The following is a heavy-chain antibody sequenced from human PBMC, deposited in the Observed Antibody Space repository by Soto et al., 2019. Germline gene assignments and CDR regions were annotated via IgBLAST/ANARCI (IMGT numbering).Heavy chain of an antibody. V-gene: IGHV3-33*01. CDR3: ARDLAVTTLYYYYGMDV. CDR1: GFTFSSYG. J-gene: IGHJ6*02. Sequence: GGSLRLSCAASGFTFSSYGMHWVRQAPGKGLEWVAVIWYDGSNKYYADSVKGRFTISRDNSKNTLYLQMNSLRAEDTAVYYCARDLAVTTLYYYYGMDVWGQGTTVTVSS. CDR2: IWYDGSNK. D-gene: IGHD4-17*01.